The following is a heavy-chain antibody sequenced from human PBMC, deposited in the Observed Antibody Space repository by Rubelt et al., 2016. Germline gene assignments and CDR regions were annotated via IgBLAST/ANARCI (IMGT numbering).Heavy chain of an antibody. J-gene: IGHJ5*02. CDR3: ARAAAGLSGFDP. CDR1: GGSISSYY. Sequence: QVQLQESGPGLVKPSETLSLTCTVSGGSISSYYWSWIRQPPGKGLEWIGYIYYSGSTNYNPSLKSRVTISVDTSKNQFSLKLSSVTAADTAVYYCARAAAGLSGFDPWGQGTLVTVSS. V-gene: IGHV4-59*01. D-gene: IGHD6-13*01. CDR2: IYYSGST.